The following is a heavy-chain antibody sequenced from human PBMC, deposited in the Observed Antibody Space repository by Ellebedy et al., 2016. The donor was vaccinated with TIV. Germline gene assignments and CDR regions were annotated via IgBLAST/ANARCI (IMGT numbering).Heavy chain of an antibody. Sequence: ASVKVSCKASGYRFTNNYIHWVRQAPGQGLEWMGIINPSGGSTSSAPKFQGRITMTRDRSTTTVYMELSSLRSEDTAVYYCARVSNYYDSSGYYKDYYYGMDVWGQGTTVTVSS. CDR3: ARVSNYYDSSGYYKDYYYGMDV. V-gene: IGHV1-46*01. CDR1: GYRFTNNY. J-gene: IGHJ6*02. D-gene: IGHD3-22*01. CDR2: INPSGGST.